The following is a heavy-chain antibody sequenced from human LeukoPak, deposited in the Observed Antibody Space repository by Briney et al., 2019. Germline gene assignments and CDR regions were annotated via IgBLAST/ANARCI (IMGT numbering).Heavy chain of an antibody. CDR2: ISSSGGI. V-gene: IGHV3-48*02. CDR3: ARDVGSGNLDY. D-gene: IGHD6-19*01. CDR1: GFTFSSYA. J-gene: IGHJ4*02. Sequence: PGGSLRLSCAASGFTFSSYAMTWVRQAPGKGLEWVSTISSSGGIYYADSVKGRFTISRDNAKNSLYLQMNSLRDEDTAVYYCARDVGSGNLDYWGQGTLVTVSS.